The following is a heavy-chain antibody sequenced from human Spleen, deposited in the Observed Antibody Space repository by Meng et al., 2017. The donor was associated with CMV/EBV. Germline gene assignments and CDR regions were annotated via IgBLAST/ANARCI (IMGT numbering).Heavy chain of an antibody. CDR3: ARYISSLFDY. Sequence: GSLRLSCAVYGGSFSGYYWSWIRQPPGKGLEWIGYIYYTGSANYNPSLRSRVSISVDTSKNQFSLKLSSVTAADTAVYYCARYISSLFDYWGQGTLVTVSS. J-gene: IGHJ4*02. V-gene: IGHV4-59*01. D-gene: IGHD1-14*01. CDR1: GGSFSGYY. CDR2: IYYTGSA.